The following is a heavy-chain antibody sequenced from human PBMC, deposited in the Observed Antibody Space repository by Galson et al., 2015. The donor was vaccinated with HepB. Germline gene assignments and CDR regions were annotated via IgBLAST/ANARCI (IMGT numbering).Heavy chain of an antibody. J-gene: IGHJ3*02. V-gene: IGHV3-23*01. D-gene: IGHD3-10*01. Sequence: SLRLSCAASGFTFNAYAMSWVRQPPGKGLEWVSTISADYDDTFYADSVKGRFTISRDNSKNALYLQMNSLSAEDTALYYCAKDSGPGYYGPDAFDIWGLGTMVTVSS. CDR2: ISADYDDT. CDR1: GFTFNAYA. CDR3: AKDSGPGYYGPDAFDI.